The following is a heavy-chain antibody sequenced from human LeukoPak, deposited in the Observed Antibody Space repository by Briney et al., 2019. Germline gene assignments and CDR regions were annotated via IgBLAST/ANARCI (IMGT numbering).Heavy chain of an antibody. V-gene: IGHV3-74*01. CDR2: INSDGINT. Sequence: GGSLRLSCAASGFTFSNYWMHWVRQAPGKGLVWVSRINSDGINTSYADSVKGRFTISRDNAKNTLNLQMNCLRAEDTAVYYCARDLGQYYDTSDNWFDSWGQGTLVTVSS. CDR3: ARDLGQYYDTSDNWFDS. CDR1: GFTFSNYW. J-gene: IGHJ5*01. D-gene: IGHD3-9*01.